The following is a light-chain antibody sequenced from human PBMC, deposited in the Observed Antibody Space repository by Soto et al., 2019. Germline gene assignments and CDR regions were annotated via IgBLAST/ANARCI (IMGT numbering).Light chain of an antibody. CDR3: QQYNSYS. Sequence: DIQLTQSPSTLSASVGDRVTITCRASQSISNWLACYQQKPGTAPKLLIYHASTLESGVPSRFSGSGSGTEFTLTISSLQPDDFATYYCQQYNSYSFGQGTKVDIK. CDR1: QSISNW. V-gene: IGKV1-5*01. J-gene: IGKJ1*01. CDR2: HAS.